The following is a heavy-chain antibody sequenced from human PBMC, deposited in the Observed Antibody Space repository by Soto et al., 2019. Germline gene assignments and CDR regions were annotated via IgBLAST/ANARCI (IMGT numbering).Heavy chain of an antibody. V-gene: IGHV1-18*01. CDR1: GYTFNDFG. Sequence: QVHLLQSGAEVQKPGASVKVSCKTSGYTFNDFGITWVRQAPGLGLEWLGWIYSKAGKMYFAPKFQNRVIMTTDTSTSTAFMELTSLTFDDSAIYFCARDIAFDIDYWGQGTLVTVS. CDR2: IYSKAGKM. J-gene: IGHJ4*02. D-gene: IGHD2-15*01. CDR3: ARDIAFDIDY.